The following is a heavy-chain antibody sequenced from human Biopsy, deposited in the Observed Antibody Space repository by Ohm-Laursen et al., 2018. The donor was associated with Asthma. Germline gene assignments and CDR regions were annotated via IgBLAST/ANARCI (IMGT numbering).Heavy chain of an antibody. CDR1: GFVLRSHA. D-gene: IGHD3-3*01. J-gene: IGHJ4*02. V-gene: IGHV3-30*18. CDR2: VSYDGGVA. Sequence: SLRLSCTASGFVLRSHAMHWVRQAPGKGLEWVAVVSYDGGVAHYADSMKGRFTISGDNAKSTLYLQMNRLRTDDTAVYYCAKRRGYSDLTDFDHWGQGTLVTVSS. CDR3: AKRRGYSDLTDFDH.